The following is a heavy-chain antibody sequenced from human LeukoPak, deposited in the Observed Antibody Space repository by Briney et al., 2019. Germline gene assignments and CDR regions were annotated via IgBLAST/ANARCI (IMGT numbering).Heavy chain of an antibody. CDR2: IIPSGHTT. CDR3: AKDDRWLQFCC. CDR1: GFTFSSHG. D-gene: IGHD5-24*01. J-gene: IGHJ4*02. Sequence: GGSLRLSCAASGFTFSSHGMNWVRQAPGKGLEWVSGIIPSGHTTYYAGSVRGRFTISRDNSRNTLYLQMNSLRAEDTAVYYCAKDDRWLQFCCWGQGTLVTVS. V-gene: IGHV3-23*01.